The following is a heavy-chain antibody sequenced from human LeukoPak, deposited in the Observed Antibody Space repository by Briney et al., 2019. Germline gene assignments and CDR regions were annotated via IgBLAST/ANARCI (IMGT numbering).Heavy chain of an antibody. Sequence: GGTLRLSCAGSGFPFSSRGMHWVRQAPGKGLEWVAFIRYDGSNKYYADSVKGRFTISRDNSKNTLYLQMNSLRAEDTAVYYCATDIVLVPAASSNYWGQGTLVTVSS. CDR1: GFPFSSRG. J-gene: IGHJ4*02. CDR3: ATDIVLVPAASSNY. CDR2: IRYDGSNK. D-gene: IGHD2-2*01. V-gene: IGHV3-30*02.